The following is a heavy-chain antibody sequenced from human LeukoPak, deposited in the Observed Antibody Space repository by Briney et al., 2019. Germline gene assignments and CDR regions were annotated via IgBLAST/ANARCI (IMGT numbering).Heavy chain of an antibody. CDR1: GYTFTSYD. J-gene: IGHJ4*02. D-gene: IGHD6-6*01. Sequence: SVKVSCKASGYTFTSYDINWVRQATGQGLEWMGRIIPILGIANYAQKFQGRVTITADKSTRTAYMELSSLRSGDTAVYYCARAALYYGSSSYFDYWGQGTLVTVSS. CDR3: ARAALYYGSSSYFDY. CDR2: IIPILGIA. V-gene: IGHV1-69*04.